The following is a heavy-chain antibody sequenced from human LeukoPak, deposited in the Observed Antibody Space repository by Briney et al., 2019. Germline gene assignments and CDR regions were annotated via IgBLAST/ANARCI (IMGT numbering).Heavy chain of an antibody. J-gene: IGHJ3*02. D-gene: IGHD3-22*01. V-gene: IGHV1-2*06. Sequence: GASVKVSCKASGYTFTGYYMHWVRQAPGQGLEWMGRINPNSGGTNYAQKFQGRVTMTRDTSISTAYMELSRLRSDDTAVYYCARSHSCITMIVVDYFDIWGQGTMVTVSS. CDR1: GYTFTGYY. CDR2: INPNSGGT. CDR3: ARSHSCITMIVVDYFDI.